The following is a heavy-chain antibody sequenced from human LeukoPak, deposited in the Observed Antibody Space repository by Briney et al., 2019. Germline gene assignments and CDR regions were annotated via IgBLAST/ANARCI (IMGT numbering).Heavy chain of an antibody. V-gene: IGHV3-30*02. CDR3: AKEIFSGSYCSDY. CDR2: IRYDGGDK. D-gene: IGHD1-26*01. CDR1: GFTFSSYG. J-gene: IGHJ4*02. Sequence: PGGSLRLSCAASGFTFSSYGMRWVRQAPGKGLEWVAFIRYDGGDKYYTDSVKGRFTISRDNSKNTLYLQMNSLRAEDTAVYYCAKEIFSGSYCSDYWGQGTLVTVSS.